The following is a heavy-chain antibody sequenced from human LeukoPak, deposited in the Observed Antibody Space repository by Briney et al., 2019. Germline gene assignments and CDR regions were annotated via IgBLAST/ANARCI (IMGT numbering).Heavy chain of an antibody. D-gene: IGHD6-6*01. CDR2: MNPNSGNT. Sequence: VASVKVSCKASGYTFTSYDINWVRQATGQGLEWMGWMNPNSGNTGYAQKFQGRVTITRNTSISTAYMELSSLRSEDTAVYYCARGQVLAALRESFDPWGQGTLVTVSS. CDR1: GYTFTSYD. J-gene: IGHJ5*02. V-gene: IGHV1-8*03. CDR3: ARGQVLAALRESFDP.